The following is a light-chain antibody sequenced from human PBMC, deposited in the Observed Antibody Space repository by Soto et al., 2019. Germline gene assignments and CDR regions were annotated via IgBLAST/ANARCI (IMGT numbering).Light chain of an antibody. CDR1: PSVSSY. V-gene: IGKV3-11*01. Sequence: IVLTQSPATLSLSPGESATLSCRASPSVSSYLAWYQQKPGQAPRLLIYDASNRATGIPARFSGSGSGTDFTLTISSLEPEDFAVYYCQQRSNWPITFGQGTRLEIK. CDR3: QQRSNWPIT. J-gene: IGKJ5*01. CDR2: DAS.